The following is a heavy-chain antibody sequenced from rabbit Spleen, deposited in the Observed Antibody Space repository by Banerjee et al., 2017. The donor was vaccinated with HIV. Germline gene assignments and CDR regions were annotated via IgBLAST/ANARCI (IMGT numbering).Heavy chain of an antibody. CDR1: GFSFSSGYD. CDR3: ARDDYDNNYRSYFGV. J-gene: IGHJ4*01. CDR2: IDVDGSGST. Sequence: QSLQESGGGLFQPGGSLALTCKASGFSFSSGYDMCWVRQTPGKGLELIACIDVDGSGSTYYASWAKGRFTISKASSTTVTLQMTSLTAADTATYFCARDDYDNNYRSYFGVWGQGTLVTVS. V-gene: IGHV1S40*01. D-gene: IGHD1-1*01.